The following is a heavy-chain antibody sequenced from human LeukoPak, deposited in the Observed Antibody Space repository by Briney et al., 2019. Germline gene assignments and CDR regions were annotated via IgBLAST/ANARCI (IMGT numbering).Heavy chain of an antibody. D-gene: IGHD1-26*01. CDR3: ARDPFEL. J-gene: IGHJ4*02. CDR1: GFTLSNHW. CDR2: IKQGGSDK. Sequence: GGSLRLSCEASGFTLSNHWMTWVRQAPRKGLEWVATIKQGGSDKFYVDSVKGRFTISGDNARNSLYLQMNSLRAKDTAVYYCARDPFELWGQGTLVTVSS. V-gene: IGHV3-7*01.